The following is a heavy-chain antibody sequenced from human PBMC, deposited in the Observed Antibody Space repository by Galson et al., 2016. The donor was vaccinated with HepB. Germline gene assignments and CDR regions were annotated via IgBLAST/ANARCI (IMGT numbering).Heavy chain of an antibody. CDR1: GFSFSNYA. D-gene: IGHD1-1*01. Sequence: SLRLSCAASGFSFSNYALSWVRQAPGKGLEWVSSINPGGYNTYYADSVKGRFTISRDNSKSTLYLQMKSLRADDTAVYFCAKGSSKPPGWNVDFDSWGQGTLVTVSS. CDR3: AKGSSKPPGWNVDFDS. CDR2: INPGGYNT. J-gene: IGHJ4*02. V-gene: IGHV3-23*01.